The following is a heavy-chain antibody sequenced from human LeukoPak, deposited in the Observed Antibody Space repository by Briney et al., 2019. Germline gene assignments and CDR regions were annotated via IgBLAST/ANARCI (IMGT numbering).Heavy chain of an antibody. CDR1: GYTFTSYD. Sequence: ASVKVSCKASGYTFTSYDINWVRQATGQGLEWMGWMNPNSGNTGYAQKFQGRVTITRNTSISTAYMELSRLRSDDTAVYYCARGGYCSSTSCYSLDYWGQGTLVTVSS. J-gene: IGHJ4*02. CDR2: MNPNSGNT. CDR3: ARGGYCSSTSCYSLDY. V-gene: IGHV1-8*03. D-gene: IGHD2-2*01.